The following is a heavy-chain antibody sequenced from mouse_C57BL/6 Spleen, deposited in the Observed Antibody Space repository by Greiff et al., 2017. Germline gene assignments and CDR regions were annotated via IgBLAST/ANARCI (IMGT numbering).Heavy chain of an antibody. CDR1: GYTFTSYW. D-gene: IGHD2-4*01. J-gene: IGHJ4*01. CDR3: ARVRSYDDVYYAMNF. Sequence: VKLQQPGAELVRPGSSVKLSCKASGYTFTSYWMHWVKQRPIQGLEWIGNIYPSDSETHYNQKFEDKATLTAHKSSSTAYMQLSKLTSEDSAVYYCARVRSYDDVYYAMNFWGQGTSVNVS. V-gene: IGHV1-52*01. CDR2: IYPSDSET.